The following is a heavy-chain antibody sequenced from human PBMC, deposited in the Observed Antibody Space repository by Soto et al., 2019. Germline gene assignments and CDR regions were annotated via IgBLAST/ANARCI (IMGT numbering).Heavy chain of an antibody. CDR2: ITDTGGDA. CDR1: GGKFLSRS. D-gene: IGHD3-10*01. J-gene: IGHJ4*02. V-gene: IGHV3-23*01. CDR3: ARGSTDSYPGSRIFDF. Sequence: GGSLRLSGGASGGKFLSRSVTLARQDPGEGLQWVSTITDTGGDAKYADSVRGRFVISRDNSKKTLYLQMTSLTAEDSAMYYCARGSTDSYPGSRIFDFWGRGTLVPVSS.